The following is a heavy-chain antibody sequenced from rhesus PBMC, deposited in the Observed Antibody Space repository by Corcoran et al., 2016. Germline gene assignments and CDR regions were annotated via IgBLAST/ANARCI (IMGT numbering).Heavy chain of an antibody. Sequence: QLQLQESGPGLVKPSETLSVTCAVSGGSISSSYWSWIRQAPGKVLEWIGDIYGSGSSTNYNPPPSSRVTLSVETSKNQLSLKLSSVTTADTAVYYCARGPYNSGSYNDAFDFWGQGLRVTVSS. D-gene: IGHD1-44*02. CDR3: ARGPYNSGSYNDAFDF. J-gene: IGHJ3*01. CDR2: IYGSGSST. CDR1: GGSISSSY. V-gene: IGHV4-169*01.